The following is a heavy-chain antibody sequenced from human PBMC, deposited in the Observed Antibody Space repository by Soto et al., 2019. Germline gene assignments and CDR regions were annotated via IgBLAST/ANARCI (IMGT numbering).Heavy chain of an antibody. V-gene: IGHV3-23*01. CDR1: GLPFSTYT. CDR3: AKDLTIFGVVAVANWFDP. CDR2: ISGGGGGT. J-gene: IGHJ5*02. Sequence: GGSLRLSCAASGLPFSTYTMTWVRQAPGKGLEWVSSISGGGGGTYYADSVKGRFTISRDNSKNTLYLQMNSLRAEDTAVYYCAKDLTIFGVVAVANWFDPWGQGTLVTVSS. D-gene: IGHD3-3*01.